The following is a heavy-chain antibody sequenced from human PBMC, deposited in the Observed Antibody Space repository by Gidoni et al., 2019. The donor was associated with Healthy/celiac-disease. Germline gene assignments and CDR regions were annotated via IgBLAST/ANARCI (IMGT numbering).Heavy chain of an antibody. J-gene: IGHJ3*02. CDR3: AHRLPTILGGGDRVAFDI. CDR2: IYWNDDK. V-gene: IGHV2-5*01. Sequence: QITLKESGPTLVKPTQTLTLTCTFSGFSLSTSGVGVGWIRQPPGKALEWLALIYWNDDKRYSPSLKSRLTITKDTSKNQVVLTMTNMDPVDTATYYCAHRLPTILGGGDRVAFDIWGQGTMVTVSS. CDR1: GFSLSTSGVG. D-gene: IGHD3-3*01.